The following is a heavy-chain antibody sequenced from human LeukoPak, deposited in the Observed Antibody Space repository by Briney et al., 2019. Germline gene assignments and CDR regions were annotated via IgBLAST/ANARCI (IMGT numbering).Heavy chain of an antibody. CDR2: INPHSGAT. CDR1: GYGFTDVY. J-gene: IGHJ5*02. V-gene: IGHV1-2*02. Sequence: ASVKVSCKASGYGFTDVYFNWVRQAPGPGIEWMGWINPHSGATNYAQRFEGRVSMDASIDTAYMELSRLTSDDTAVYYCATSSSVTHTRDPWGQGTLVTVSS. CDR3: ATSSSVTHTRDP. D-gene: IGHD5/OR15-5a*01.